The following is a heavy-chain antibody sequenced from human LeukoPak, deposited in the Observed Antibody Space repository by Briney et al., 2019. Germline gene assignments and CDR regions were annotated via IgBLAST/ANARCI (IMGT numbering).Heavy chain of an antibody. J-gene: IGHJ4*02. V-gene: IGHV3-74*01. Sequence: GGSLRLSCAASGFTFSSYWMHWVRQAPGKGLVWVSRINSDGSSTSYADSVKGRFTISRDNAKNTLYLQMNSLRAEDTAVYYCARDQYEYSSSSFGHYWGQGTLVTVSS. CDR3: ARDQYEYSSSSFGHY. CDR1: GFTFSSYW. D-gene: IGHD6-6*01. CDR2: INSDGSST.